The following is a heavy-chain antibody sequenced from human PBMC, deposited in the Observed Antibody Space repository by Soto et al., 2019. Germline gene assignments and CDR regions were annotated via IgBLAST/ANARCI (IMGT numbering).Heavy chain of an antibody. J-gene: IGHJ6*02. CDR2: IKGDGSEK. CDR1: GFTFTNFW. CDR3: ERDEVRNGAGV. Sequence: PGGSLGLSCVASGFTFTNFWMSWVRQAPGKGLEWVANIKGDGSEKRYVDSVKGRFTISRDNAKNSVYLQMNSLRVEDTALYYCERDEVRNGAGVPGQATTGTVSS. V-gene: IGHV3-7*01.